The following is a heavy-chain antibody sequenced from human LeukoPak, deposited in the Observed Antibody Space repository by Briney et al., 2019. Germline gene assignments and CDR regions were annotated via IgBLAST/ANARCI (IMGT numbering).Heavy chain of an antibody. V-gene: IGHV4-39*01. D-gene: IGHD6-19*01. Sequence: SETLSLTCTVSGGSISSSHYYWGWIRQPPGKGLEWIGSINYSGTTYYSPSLKSRVTMSVDTSKNQFSLKLTSVTAADTAVYSCVRQHLGSGCIDYWGQGTLVTVSS. J-gene: IGHJ4*02. CDR1: GGSISSSHYY. CDR2: INYSGTT. CDR3: VRQHLGSGCIDY.